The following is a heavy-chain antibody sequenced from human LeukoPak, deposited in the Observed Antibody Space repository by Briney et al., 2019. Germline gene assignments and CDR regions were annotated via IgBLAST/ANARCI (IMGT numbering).Heavy chain of an antibody. V-gene: IGHV4-39*01. Sequence: SETLSLTCTVSGGSISSSSYYWGWIRQPPGKGLEWIGSIYYSGSTYYNPSLKSRVTISVDTSKNQFSLKLSSVTAADTAVYYCASLPGYSSGWYGYYHYGMDVWGQGTTVTVSS. CDR3: ASLPGYSSGWYGYYHYGMDV. CDR1: GGSISSSSYY. CDR2: IYYSGST. J-gene: IGHJ6*02. D-gene: IGHD6-19*01.